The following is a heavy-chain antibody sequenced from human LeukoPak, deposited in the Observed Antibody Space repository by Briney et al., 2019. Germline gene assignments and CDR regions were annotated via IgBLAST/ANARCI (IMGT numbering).Heavy chain of an antibody. J-gene: IGHJ3*02. D-gene: IGHD3-10*01. CDR3: AKSVGESMVRGVLDVFDI. CDR2: ISSSGSTI. V-gene: IGHV3-48*03. CDR1: GFTFSSYE. Sequence: GGSLRLSCAASGFTFSSYEMNWVRQAPGKGLEWVSYISSSGSTIYYADSVKGRFTISRDNAKNSLYLQMNSLRAEDTAVYYCAKSVGESMVRGVLDVFDIWGQGTMVTVSS.